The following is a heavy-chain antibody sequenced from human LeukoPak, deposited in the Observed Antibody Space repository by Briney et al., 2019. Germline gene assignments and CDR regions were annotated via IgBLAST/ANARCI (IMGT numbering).Heavy chain of an antibody. CDR2: IHGSASYN. D-gene: IGHD5-12*01. J-gene: IGHJ6*03. Sequence: GGSLRLSCAASGFIFSNYDLNWVRQAPGKGLEWVSCIHGSASYNYYADSVKGRFTVSRDSAKNSLYLEMSSLRVEDTAVYYCVRAFGGYDSQRFYYNMDVWGKGTTVTVSS. V-gene: IGHV3-21*06. CDR3: VRAFGGYDSQRFYYNMDV. CDR1: GFIFSNYD.